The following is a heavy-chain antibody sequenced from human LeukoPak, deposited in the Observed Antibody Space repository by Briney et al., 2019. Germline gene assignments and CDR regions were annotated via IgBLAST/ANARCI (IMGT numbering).Heavy chain of an antibody. Sequence: GESLKISCKGSGFKFISYWVAWVRQMPGKGLAWMGIVYPGDSDTKYSLSFKGQVTISADKSINTAYLQWSCLKASDTAMYYCATLRSTNFFDPWGQGTLVTVSS. CDR2: VYPGDSDT. CDR3: ATLRSTNFFDP. J-gene: IGHJ5*02. CDR1: GFKFISYW. V-gene: IGHV5-51*01. D-gene: IGHD5/OR15-5a*01.